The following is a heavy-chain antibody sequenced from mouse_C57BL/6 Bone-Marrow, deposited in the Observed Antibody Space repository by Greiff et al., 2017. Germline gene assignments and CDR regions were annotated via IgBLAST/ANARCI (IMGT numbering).Heavy chain of an antibody. CDR2: IHPNSGST. CDR3: ARGATAPGDFDY. V-gene: IGHV1-64*01. J-gene: IGHJ2*01. CDR1: GYTFTSYW. D-gene: IGHD1-2*01. Sequence: QVQLQQPGAELVKPGASVKLSCKASGYTFTSYWMHWVKQRPGQGLEWIGMIHPNSGSTNYNEKFKSKATLTVDKSSSTAYMQLSSLTSEDSAVYYCARGATAPGDFDYWGEGTTGTVSS.